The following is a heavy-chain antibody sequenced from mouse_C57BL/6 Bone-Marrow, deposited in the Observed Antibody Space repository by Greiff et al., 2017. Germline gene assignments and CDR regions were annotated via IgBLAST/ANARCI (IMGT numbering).Heavy chain of an antibody. Sequence: QVQLQQSGAELARPGASVKLSCQASGYTFTSYGISWVKQRTGQCLEWIGEIYARRGNTYYNEKFKGKATRTADKSSSTAYMELRSLTSEDSAVYYCAYNAMDYWGQGTSVTVYS. V-gene: IGHV1-81*01. J-gene: IGHJ4*01. CDR3: AYNAMDY. CDR1: GYTFTSYG. CDR2: IYARRGNT.